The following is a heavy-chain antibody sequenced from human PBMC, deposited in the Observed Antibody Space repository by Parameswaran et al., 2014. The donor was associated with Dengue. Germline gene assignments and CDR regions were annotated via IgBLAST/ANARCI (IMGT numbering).Heavy chain of an antibody. CDR3: AREGTSFTYGMDV. CDR1: GGSISSYY. J-gene: IGHJ6*02. CDR2: IYYSGST. D-gene: IGHD2-2*01. Sequence: TVSGGSISSYYWSWIRQPPGKGLEWIGYIYYSGSTNYNPSLKSRVTISVDTSKNQFSLKLSSVTAADTAVYYCAREGTSFTYGMDVWGQGTTVTVSS. V-gene: IGHV4-59*01.